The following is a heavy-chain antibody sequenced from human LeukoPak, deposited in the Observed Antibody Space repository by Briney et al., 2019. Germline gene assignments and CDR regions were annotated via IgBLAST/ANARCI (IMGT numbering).Heavy chain of an antibody. CDR2: ISGSGGST. Sequence: GGSLRLSCAASGFTFSNYGMSWGRQATGKGLKWVSAISGSGGSTYYADSVKGRFTISRDNSKNTLYLKMNSLKTEDTALYYCTTDGDTKFSYYNYYMDVWGKGTTVTVS. D-gene: IGHD3-3*01. CDR3: TTDGDTKFSYYNYYMDV. CDR1: GFTFSNYG. J-gene: IGHJ6*03. V-gene: IGHV3-23*01.